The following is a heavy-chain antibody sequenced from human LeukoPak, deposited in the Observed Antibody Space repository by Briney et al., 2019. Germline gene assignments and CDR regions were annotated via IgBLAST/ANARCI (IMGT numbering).Heavy chain of an antibody. D-gene: IGHD6-19*01. J-gene: IGHJ4*02. CDR3: ASPAVAGTYDY. V-gene: IGHV4-38-2*02. Sequence: SETLSSPALSLVTPQQWLLLGLDPAAPRKGLEWVGSIYHSGSAYYNPSLKSRVAISVDTSKNQFSLQLSSVTAADTAVYYCASPAVAGTYDYWGQGTLVTVSS. CDR2: IYHSGSA. CDR1: VTPQQWLL.